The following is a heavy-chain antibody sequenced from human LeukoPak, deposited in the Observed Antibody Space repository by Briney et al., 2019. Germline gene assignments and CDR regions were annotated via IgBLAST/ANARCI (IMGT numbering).Heavy chain of an antibody. CDR3: SSSPRKGDAEKRYYYYYYMDV. J-gene: IGHJ6*03. Sequence: SETLSLTCTVSGCSISNYYWSWIRQPPGKGLEWIGYIYYSGNTNYNPSLKSRVTILVDTSKNQVSLKLSSVTAADTAVDYYSSSPRKGDAEKRYYYYYYMDVWGKGTTVTVSS. D-gene: IGHD6-6*01. CDR2: IYYSGNT. CDR1: GCSISNYY. V-gene: IGHV4-59*01.